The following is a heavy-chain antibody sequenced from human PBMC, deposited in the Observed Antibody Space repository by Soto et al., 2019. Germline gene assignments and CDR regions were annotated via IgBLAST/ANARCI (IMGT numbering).Heavy chain of an antibody. CDR3: ARAPNILTVKYYCDY. CDR2: IIPIFGTA. V-gene: IGHV1-69*13. J-gene: IGHJ4*02. D-gene: IGHD3-9*01. CDR1: GGTFSSYS. Sequence: SVKVSCKASGGTFSSYSINWVRQAPGQGLEWMGGIIPIFGTANNAQKFQGRVTITADESATTVYMELSSLRSEDTAVYYCARAPNILTVKYYCDYWGQGTLVTVSS.